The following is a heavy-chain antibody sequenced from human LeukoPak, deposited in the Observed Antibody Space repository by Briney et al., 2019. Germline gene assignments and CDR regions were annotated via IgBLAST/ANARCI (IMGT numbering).Heavy chain of an antibody. Sequence: PGGSLRLSCAASGFTFSSYSMNWVRQAPGKGLEWVANIKQDGSEKNYVASVKGRFTISRDNAKNSLYLQMNSLRAEDTALYYCARGRWAPFDCWGQGTLVTVSS. D-gene: IGHD6-13*01. CDR1: GFTFSSYS. CDR3: ARGRWAPFDC. CDR2: IKQDGSEK. V-gene: IGHV3-7*01. J-gene: IGHJ4*02.